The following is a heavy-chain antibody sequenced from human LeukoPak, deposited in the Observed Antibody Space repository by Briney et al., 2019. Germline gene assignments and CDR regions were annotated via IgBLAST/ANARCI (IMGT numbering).Heavy chain of an antibody. CDR2: INHSGST. Sequence: SGTLSLTCAVYGGSFSGYYWSWIRQPPGKGLEWIGEINHSGSTNYNPSLKSRVTISVATSKNQFSLKLSSVTAADTAVYYCARRGFCTSTSCYVFDHWGQGTLVTASS. CDR1: GGSFSGYY. J-gene: IGHJ4*02. V-gene: IGHV4-34*01. CDR3: ARRGFCTSTSCYVFDH. D-gene: IGHD2-2*01.